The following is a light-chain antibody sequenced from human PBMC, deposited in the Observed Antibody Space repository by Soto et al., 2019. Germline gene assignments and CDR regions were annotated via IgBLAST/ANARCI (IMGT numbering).Light chain of an antibody. CDR2: GAA. CDR1: QSVIGY. CDR3: QKYRT. Sequence: ERIMRKSSSSLYESPGEPASHACRGSQSVIGYLEWYQQKPLQAPMLISSGAATRATGIPAGFSSSSSGTDFTLTINSLEPENFALYYCQKYRTFGQGTNVDIK. V-gene: IGKV3-15*01. J-gene: IGKJ1*01.